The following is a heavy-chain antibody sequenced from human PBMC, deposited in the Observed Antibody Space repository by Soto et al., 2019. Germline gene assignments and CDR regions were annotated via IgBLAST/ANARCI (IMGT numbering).Heavy chain of an antibody. CDR2: IKQSGSEK. Sequence: EVQLVESGGGLVQPGGSLRLSCAASGFTFTTYWMKWVRQAPGKGLEWVADIKQSGSEKYYVDSVKGRFTISRDNAKNSLYLQMNSLRAEDTAVYYCARGGWGRYFDLRGRGTLVTVSS. CDR1: GFTFTTYW. J-gene: IGHJ2*01. D-gene: IGHD2-21*02. V-gene: IGHV3-7*05. CDR3: ARGGWGRYFDL.